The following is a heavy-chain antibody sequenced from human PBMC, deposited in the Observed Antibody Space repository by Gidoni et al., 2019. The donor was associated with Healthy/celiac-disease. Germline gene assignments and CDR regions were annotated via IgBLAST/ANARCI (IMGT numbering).Heavy chain of an antibody. CDR1: GFTFSSYA. CDR2: ISYDGSNK. V-gene: IGHV3-30*01. Sequence: QVQLVASGGGVVQPGRSLSPSCAAPGFTFSSYAMHWVRQAPGKGLEWVAVISYDGSNKYYADSVKGRFTISRDNSKNTLYLQMNSLRAEDTAVYYCARDSPSHSLDYWGQGTLVTVSS. D-gene: IGHD1-26*01. J-gene: IGHJ4*02. CDR3: ARDSPSHSLDY.